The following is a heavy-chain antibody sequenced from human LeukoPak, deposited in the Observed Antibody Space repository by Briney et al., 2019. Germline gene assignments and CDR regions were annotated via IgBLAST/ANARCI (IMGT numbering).Heavy chain of an antibody. CDR3: AKGIYSSGWSYFDY. V-gene: IGHV3-23*01. Sequence: GGSLRLSCAASGFTFSNIWMSWVRQAPGKGLEWVSTLSGSGITTYYADSVKGRFTISRDNSKNTLYLQMNSLRAEDTAVYYCAKGIYSSGWSYFDYWGHGTLVTVSS. D-gene: IGHD6-19*01. CDR1: GFTFSNIW. J-gene: IGHJ4*01. CDR2: LSGSGITT.